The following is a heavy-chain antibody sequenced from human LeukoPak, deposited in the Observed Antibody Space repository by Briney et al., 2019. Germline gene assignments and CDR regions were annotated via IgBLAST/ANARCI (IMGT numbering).Heavy chain of an antibody. V-gene: IGHV4-39*01. D-gene: IGHD2-21*01. CDR2: VYFSGST. Sequence: SETLSLTCSVSGASISSRDHYWAWIRQPPGKGLEWIGSVYFSGSTYYKASLKSRLTISVDSSKNQFSLTLKSVTYADTSVYYCARGVEMWSYFDSWGQGTPVIVS. CDR1: GASISSRDHY. J-gene: IGHJ4*02. CDR3: ARGVEMWSYFDS.